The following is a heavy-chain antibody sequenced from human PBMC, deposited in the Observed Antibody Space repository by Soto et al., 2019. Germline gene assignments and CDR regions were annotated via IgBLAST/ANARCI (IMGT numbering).Heavy chain of an antibody. J-gene: IGHJ4*02. Sequence: EEQLVETGGDLVQPGRSLILSCVASGFRSYDHAMHWIRQAPGKGLEWVAGILWNGRGQGYVDSVKGRFTIYRDNAKNSLYLQRNSLSVEHSGFYYCLKDISPGGIDNWGQGTLVTVSS. D-gene: IGHD3-10*01. CDR1: GFRSYDHA. CDR2: ILWNGRGQ. CDR3: LKDISPGGIDN. V-gene: IGHV3-9*02.